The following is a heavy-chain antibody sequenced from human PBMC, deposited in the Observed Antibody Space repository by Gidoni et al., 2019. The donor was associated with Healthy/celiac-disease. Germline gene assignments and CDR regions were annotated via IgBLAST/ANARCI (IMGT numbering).Heavy chain of an antibody. CDR2: IYYSGST. D-gene: IGHD3-22*01. CDR1: GGSVRSGSYY. V-gene: IGHV4-61*01. J-gene: IGHJ3*02. Sequence: QVQLQESGPGLVKPSETLSLTCTVSGGSVRSGSYYWSWIRQPPGKGLEWIGYIYYSGSTNYNPSLKSRVTISVDTSKNQFSLKLSSVTAADTAVYYCARWAEITDYYDSSGFRDAFDIWGQGTMVTVSS. CDR3: ARWAEITDYYDSSGFRDAFDI.